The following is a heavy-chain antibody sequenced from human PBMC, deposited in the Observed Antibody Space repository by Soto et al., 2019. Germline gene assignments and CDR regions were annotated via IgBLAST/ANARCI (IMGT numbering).Heavy chain of an antibody. Sequence: SETLSLTCTVSGGSISSGGYYWSWIRQHPGKGLEWIGYIYYSGSTYYNPSLKSRVTISVDTSKNQFFLKLSSVTAADTAVYYCAKSGYSYGPNPLLYWGQGTLVTVS. CDR2: IYYSGST. J-gene: IGHJ4*02. CDR1: GGSISSGGYY. V-gene: IGHV4-31*03. CDR3: AKSGYSYGPNPLLY. D-gene: IGHD5-18*01.